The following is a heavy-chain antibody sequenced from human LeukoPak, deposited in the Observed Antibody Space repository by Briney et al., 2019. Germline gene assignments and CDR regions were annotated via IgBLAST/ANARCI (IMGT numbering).Heavy chain of an antibody. Sequence: GGSLRLSCAASGFTFDDYAMHWVRQAPGKGLEWVSGISWNSGSIGYADSVKGRFTISRDNAKNSLYLQMNSLRAEDMALYYCAKDRLIRSKGGMDVWGKGTTVTVSS. D-gene: IGHD3-10*01. V-gene: IGHV3-9*03. J-gene: IGHJ6*04. CDR2: ISWNSGSI. CDR3: AKDRLIRSKGGMDV. CDR1: GFTFDDYA.